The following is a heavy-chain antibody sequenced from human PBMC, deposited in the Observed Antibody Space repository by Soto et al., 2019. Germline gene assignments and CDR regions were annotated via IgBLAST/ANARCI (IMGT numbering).Heavy chain of an antibody. CDR3: ARHGHPGQ. CDR1: GGSLRNSV. Sequence: QGQLVQSGAEVNKPGSSVKVSCTASGGSLRNSVISWVRQAPAQRLEWMGGVIPILGTANYAQDFQGSVTMTADEATSTASMDLSRLSPDDTGVNYCARHGHPGQGGPATLVSVSS. V-gene: IGHV1-69*01. CDR2: VIPILGTA. D-gene: IGHD1-1*01. J-gene: IGHJ4*02.